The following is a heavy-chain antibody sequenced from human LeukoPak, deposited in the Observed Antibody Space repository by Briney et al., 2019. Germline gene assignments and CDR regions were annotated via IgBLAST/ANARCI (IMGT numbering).Heavy chain of an antibody. J-gene: IGHJ6*04. CDR3: ARDRVNYGDYYYYGMDV. CDR2: IYYSGST. CDR1: GGSVSSGSYY. D-gene: IGHD4-17*01. V-gene: IGHV4-61*01. Sequence: SETLSLTCTVSGGSVSSGSYYWSWLRQPPGKGLEWIGYIYYSGSTNYNPSLKSRVTISVDTSKNQFSLKLSSVTAADTAVYYCARDRVNYGDYYYYGMDVWGKGTTVTVSS.